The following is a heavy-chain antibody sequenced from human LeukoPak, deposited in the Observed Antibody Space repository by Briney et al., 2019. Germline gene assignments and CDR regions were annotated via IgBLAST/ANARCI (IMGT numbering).Heavy chain of an antibody. V-gene: IGHV1-69*13. D-gene: IGHD3-3*01. J-gene: IGHJ5*02. Sequence: SVKVSCKAFGGTFSSYAIRWVRQAPGQGLEWMGGIIPIFGTANYAQKFQGRVPITEDESTSTAYVELLSLRYDDTAVYYCAIVVSAVLRCLEWSAPFDPWGQGTLVTVSS. CDR2: IIPIFGTA. CDR3: AIVVSAVLRCLEWSAPFDP. CDR1: GGTFSSYA.